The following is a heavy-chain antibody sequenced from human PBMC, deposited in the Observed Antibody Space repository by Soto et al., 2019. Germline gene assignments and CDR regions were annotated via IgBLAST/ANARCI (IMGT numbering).Heavy chain of an antibody. CDR3: AKDKYSSSWYYVGADY. J-gene: IGHJ4*02. V-gene: IGHV3-33*06. D-gene: IGHD6-13*01. CDR1: GFTFSSYG. CDR2: IWYDGSNK. Sequence: GGSLRLSCAASGFTFSSYGMHWVRQAPGKGLEWVAVIWYDGSNKYYADSVKGRFTISRDNSKNTLYLQMNSLRAEDTAVYYCAKDKYSSSWYYVGADYWGQGTLVTVSS.